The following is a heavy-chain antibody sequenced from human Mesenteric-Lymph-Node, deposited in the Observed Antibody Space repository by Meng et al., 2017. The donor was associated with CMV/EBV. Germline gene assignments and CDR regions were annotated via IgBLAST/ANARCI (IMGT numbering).Heavy chain of an antibody. D-gene: IGHD6-13*01. CDR1: GFTFSSYW. V-gene: IGHV3-7*03. CDR3: ARDRAAYSSSWDFDY. J-gene: IGHJ4*02. Sequence: GGSLRLSCAASGFTFSSYWMSWVRQAPGKGLEWVANIKQDGSEKYYVDSVKGRFTISRDNAKNSLYLQMNSLRAEDTAVYYCARDRAAYSSSWDFDYWGQGTLVTVSS. CDR2: IKQDGSEK.